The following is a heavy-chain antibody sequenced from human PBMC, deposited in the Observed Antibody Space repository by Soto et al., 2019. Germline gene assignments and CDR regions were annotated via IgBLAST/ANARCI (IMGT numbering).Heavy chain of an antibody. D-gene: IGHD2-2*01. Sequence: PSETQSLTCAVSGGSISSGGYSWGWIRQPPGKGLEWIGYIYHSGSTYYNPSLKSRVTISVDRSKNQFSLKLSSVTAADTAVYYCARVPDRWGQGTLVTVSS. CDR3: ARVPDR. V-gene: IGHV4-30-2*01. CDR2: IYHSGST. J-gene: IGHJ5*02. CDR1: GGSISSGGYS.